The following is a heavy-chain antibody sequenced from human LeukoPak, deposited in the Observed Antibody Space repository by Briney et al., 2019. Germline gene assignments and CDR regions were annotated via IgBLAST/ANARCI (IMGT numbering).Heavy chain of an antibody. CDR2: ISAYNGNT. CDR1: GYTFTSYG. V-gene: IGHV1-18*01. J-gene: IGHJ3*02. D-gene: IGHD5-24*01. Sequence: GASVKVSCKASGYTFTSYGISWVRQAPGQGLEWMGWISAYNGNTNYAQKLQGRVTMTTDTSTSTVYMELRSLRSEDTAVYYCASRGARDAFDIWGQGTMVTVSS. CDR3: ASRGARDAFDI.